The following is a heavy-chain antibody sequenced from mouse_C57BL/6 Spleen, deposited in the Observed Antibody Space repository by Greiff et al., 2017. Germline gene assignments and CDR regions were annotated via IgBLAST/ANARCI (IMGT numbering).Heavy chain of an antibody. CDR1: GYTFTTYP. D-gene: IGHD2-4*01. Sequence: QVHVKQSGAELVKPGASVKMSCKASGYTFTTYPIEWMKQNHGKSLEWIGNFHPYNDDTKYNEKFKGKATLTVEKSSSTVYLDLSRLTSADSAVYYWARGYYYYDGAYWDFDVWGTGTTVTVSS. J-gene: IGHJ1*03. CDR3: ARGYYYYDGAYWDFDV. CDR2: FHPYNDDT. V-gene: IGHV1-47*01.